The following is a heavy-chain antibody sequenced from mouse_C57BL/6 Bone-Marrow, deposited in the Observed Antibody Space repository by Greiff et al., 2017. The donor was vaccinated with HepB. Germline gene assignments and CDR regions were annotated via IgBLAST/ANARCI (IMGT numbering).Heavy chain of an antibody. CDR3: ARHDYDPFAY. CDR2: INPNNGGT. Sequence: VQLQQSGPELVKPGASVKIPCKASGYTFTDYNMNWVKQSHGKSLEWIGDINPNNGGTIYNQKFKGKATLTVDKSSSTAYMERRSLTSEDTAVYYCARHDYDPFAYWGQGTLVTVSA. CDR1: GYTFTDYN. V-gene: IGHV1-18*01. D-gene: IGHD2-4*01. J-gene: IGHJ3*01.